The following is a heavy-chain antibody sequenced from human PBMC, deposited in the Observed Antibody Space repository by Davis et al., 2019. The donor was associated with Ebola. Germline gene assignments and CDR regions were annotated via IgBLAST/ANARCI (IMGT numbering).Heavy chain of an antibody. CDR3: ARRGSSWVFDY. Sequence: MPSETLSLTCTVSGGSISSSSYYWGWIRQPPGKGLKWIGSIYYSGSTYYNPSLKSRVTISVDTSKNQFSLKLSSVTAADTAVYYCARRGSSWVFDYWGQGTLVTVSS. J-gene: IGHJ4*02. CDR1: GGSISSSSYY. D-gene: IGHD6-13*01. V-gene: IGHV4-39*01. CDR2: IYYSGST.